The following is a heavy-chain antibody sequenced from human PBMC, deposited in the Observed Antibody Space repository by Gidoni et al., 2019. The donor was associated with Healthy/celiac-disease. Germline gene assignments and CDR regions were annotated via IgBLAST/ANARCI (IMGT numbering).Heavy chain of an antibody. D-gene: IGHD2-15*01. J-gene: IGHJ3*02. Sequence: QVTLREPGPALVTPTQTLTRTCTFSGFSLSTSGMCVSWIRQPPGKALEWLARIDWDDDKYYSTSLKTRLTISKDTSKNQVVLTMTNMDPVDTATYYCARISQVVVATNAFDIWGQGTMVTVSS. CDR2: IDWDDDK. CDR3: ARISQVVVATNAFDI. CDR1: GFSLSTSGMC. V-gene: IGHV2-70*15.